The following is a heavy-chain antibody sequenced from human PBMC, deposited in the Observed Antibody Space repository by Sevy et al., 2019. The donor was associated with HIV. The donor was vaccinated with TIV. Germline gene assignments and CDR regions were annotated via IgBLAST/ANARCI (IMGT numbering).Heavy chain of an antibody. CDR1: GFTFSNAW. J-gene: IGHJ5*02. D-gene: IGHD1-26*01. V-gene: IGHV3-15*07. Sequence: GGSLRLSCAASGFTFSNAWMNWVRQAPGKGLEWVGRIKSKTDGEKTGYAAPVKGRFTISKDDSKNTLYLQMNSLKTQDTAVYYCTTYFGPYSGSPWGQGTLVTVSS. CDR3: TTYFGPYSGSP. CDR2: IKSKTDGEKT.